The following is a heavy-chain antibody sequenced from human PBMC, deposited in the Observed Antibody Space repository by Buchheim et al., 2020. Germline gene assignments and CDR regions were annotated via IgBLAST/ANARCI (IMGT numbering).Heavy chain of an antibody. CDR3: ARVETYYDILTGYQRPTKFDY. V-gene: IGHV4-34*01. J-gene: IGHJ4*02. CDR2: INHSGST. D-gene: IGHD3-9*01. Sequence: QVQLQQWGAGLLKPSETLSLTCAVYGGSFSGYYWSWIRQPPGKGLEWIGEINHSGSTNYNPSLKSRVTISVDTSKNQFSLQLSSVTAADTAVYYCARVETYYDILTGYQRPTKFDYWGQGTL. CDR1: GGSFSGYY.